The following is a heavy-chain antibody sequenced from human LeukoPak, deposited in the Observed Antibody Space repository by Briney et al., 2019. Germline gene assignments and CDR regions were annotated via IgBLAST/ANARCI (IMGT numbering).Heavy chain of an antibody. D-gene: IGHD1-26*01. CDR3: ARLPGGGSYGFLSDY. CDR1: GGSISSYY. Sequence: PSETLSLTCTVSGGSISSYYWSWIRQPPGKGLEWIGYIYYSGTTNYNPSLKSRVTISVDTSKNQFSLKLSSVTAADTAVYYCARLPGGGSYGFLSDYWGQGTLVTVSS. CDR2: IYYSGTT. J-gene: IGHJ4*02. V-gene: IGHV4-59*08.